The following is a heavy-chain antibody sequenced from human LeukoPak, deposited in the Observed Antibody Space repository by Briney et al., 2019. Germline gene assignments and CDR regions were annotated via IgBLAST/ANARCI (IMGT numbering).Heavy chain of an antibody. D-gene: IGHD3-22*01. V-gene: IGHV3-66*04. Sequence: GGSLRLSCAASGFTVSSNYMSWVRQAPGKGLEWVSVIYSGGSTYYADSVKGRFTISRDNSKNTLYLQMNSLRAEDTAVYYCARLLGYYDSSGYYYSGAFDIWGQGTMVTVSS. CDR2: IYSGGST. CDR1: GFTVSSNY. J-gene: IGHJ3*02. CDR3: ARLLGYYDSSGYYYSGAFDI.